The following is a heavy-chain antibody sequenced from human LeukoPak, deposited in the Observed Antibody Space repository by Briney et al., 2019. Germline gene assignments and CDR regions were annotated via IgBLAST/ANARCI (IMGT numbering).Heavy chain of an antibody. CDR2: ISAYNGNT. CDR1: GYTFTSYG. D-gene: IGHD3-3*01. CDR3: ARASGRGFWSGYYRLSPDDYFDY. V-gene: IGHV1-18*01. J-gene: IGHJ4*02. Sequence: GASVKVSCKASGYTFTSYGISWVRQAPGQGLEWMGWISAYNGNTNYAQKLQGRVTMTTDTSTSTAYMELRSLRSDDTAVYYCARASGRGFWSGYYRLSPDDYFDYWGQGTLVTVSS.